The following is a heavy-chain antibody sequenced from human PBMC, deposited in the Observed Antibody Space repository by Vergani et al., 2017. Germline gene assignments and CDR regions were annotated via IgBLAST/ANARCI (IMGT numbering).Heavy chain of an antibody. Sequence: VQLVESGGGVVQPGGSLRLSCAASGFTFSSYAMHWVRQAPGKGLEYVSAISSNGGSTYYANSVKGRFTISRDNSKNTLYLQMGSLRAEDMAVYYCARGNYGSGSYYNDYWGQGTLVTVSS. D-gene: IGHD3-10*01. CDR1: GFTFSSYA. V-gene: IGHV3-64*01. CDR2: ISSNGGST. J-gene: IGHJ4*02. CDR3: ARGNYGSGSYYNDY.